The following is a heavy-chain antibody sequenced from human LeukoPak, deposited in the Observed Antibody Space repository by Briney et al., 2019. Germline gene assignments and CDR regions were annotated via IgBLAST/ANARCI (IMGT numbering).Heavy chain of an antibody. V-gene: IGHV1-8*01. CDR2: MNPNSGNT. Sequence: EASVKVSCKASGYTFTSYDINWVRQATGQGLEWTGWMNPNSGNTGYAQKFQGRVTMTRNTSISTAYMELSSLRSEDTAVYYCARGGCSSTSCYWIDYYYYYMDVWGKGTTVTVSS. D-gene: IGHD2-2*01. CDR1: GYTFTSYD. J-gene: IGHJ6*03. CDR3: ARGGCSSTSCYWIDYYYYYMDV.